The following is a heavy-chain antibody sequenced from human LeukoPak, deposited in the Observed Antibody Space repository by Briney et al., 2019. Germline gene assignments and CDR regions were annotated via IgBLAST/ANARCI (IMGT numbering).Heavy chain of an antibody. V-gene: IGHV4-61*02. D-gene: IGHD3-22*01. J-gene: IGHJ3*02. Sequence: SETLSLTCTVSGGSISSGNYYWSWIRQPAGKGLEWIGRIYNSGSTNYNPSLKSRVTISVDKSKNQLSLRLNSVTAADTAVYYCARTYYYESSGPQDAFDIWGQGTMVSVSS. CDR2: IYNSGST. CDR1: GGSISSGNYY. CDR3: ARTYYYESSGPQDAFDI.